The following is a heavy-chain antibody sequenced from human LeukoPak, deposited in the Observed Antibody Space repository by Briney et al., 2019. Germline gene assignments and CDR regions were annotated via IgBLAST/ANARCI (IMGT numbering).Heavy chain of an antibody. Sequence: PGGSLRLSCAASGFTFSSYAMSWVRQAPGKGLEWVSAISGSGGSTYYADSVKGRFTISRDNSKNTLYLQMNSLRAEGTAVYYCAKDPYCSSTSCSMAPFDYWGQGTLVTVSS. CDR3: AKDPYCSSTSCSMAPFDY. D-gene: IGHD2-2*01. V-gene: IGHV3-23*01. CDR2: ISGSGGST. J-gene: IGHJ4*02. CDR1: GFTFSSYA.